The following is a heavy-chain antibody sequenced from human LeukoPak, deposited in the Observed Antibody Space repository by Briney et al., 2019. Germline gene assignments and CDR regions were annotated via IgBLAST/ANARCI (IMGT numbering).Heavy chain of an antibody. CDR3: ARDYSGSYSNYYGMDV. D-gene: IGHD1-26*01. Sequence: SQTLSLTCTVSAGSISSGDYYWSWIRQPPGKGLEWIGYIYYSGSTYYNPSLKSRVTISVDTSKNQFSLKLSSVTAADTAVYYCARDYSGSYSNYYGMDVWGQGTTVTVSS. CDR2: IYYSGST. J-gene: IGHJ6*02. CDR1: AGSISSGDYY. V-gene: IGHV4-30-4*01.